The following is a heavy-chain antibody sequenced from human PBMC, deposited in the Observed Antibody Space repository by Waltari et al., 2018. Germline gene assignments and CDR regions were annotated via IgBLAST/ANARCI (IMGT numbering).Heavy chain of an antibody. D-gene: IGHD1-7*01. CDR3: ATFGGNSNWFDP. CDR1: GGPFRPYA. V-gene: IGHV1-69*01. J-gene: IGHJ5*02. Sequence: QVQLVQSGAEVKNPGSTLKVSCKTSGGPFRPYASSWVRQAPGQGLEWMGIIPISGTADYSQKFQGRITITADESTSTAYMELSGLKSDDTAVYYCATFGGNSNWFDPWGQGTLVTVPS. CDR2: IIPISGTA.